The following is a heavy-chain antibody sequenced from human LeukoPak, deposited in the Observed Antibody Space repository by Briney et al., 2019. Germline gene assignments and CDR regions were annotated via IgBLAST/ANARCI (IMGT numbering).Heavy chain of an antibody. D-gene: IGHD6-19*01. V-gene: IGHV1-69*05. J-gene: IGHJ4*02. CDR3: ARVVKYRSGPLTDLLPYYFDS. Sequence: ASVKVSCKASGGTFSSYAISWVRQAPGQGLEWMGGIIPIFGTANYAQKFQGRVTITRDTSASTAYMELSSLRSEDMAVYYCARVVKYRSGPLTDLLPYYFDSWGQGTLVTVFS. CDR1: GGTFSSYA. CDR2: IIPIFGTA.